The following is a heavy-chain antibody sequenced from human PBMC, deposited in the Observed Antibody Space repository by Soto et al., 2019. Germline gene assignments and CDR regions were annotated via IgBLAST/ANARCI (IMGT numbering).Heavy chain of an antibody. D-gene: IGHD2-21*02. CDR1: GGTFSSYA. V-gene: IGHV1-69*01. CDR2: IIPIFGTA. CDR3: ARNVVVTATHYWYFDL. J-gene: IGHJ2*01. Sequence: QVQLVQSGAEVKKPGSSVKVSCKASGGTFSSYAISWVRQAPGQGLEWMGGIIPIFGTAHYAQKFQGRVTITADESTSTAYMELSSLRSEDTAVYYCARNVVVTATHYWYFDLWGRGTLVTVSS.